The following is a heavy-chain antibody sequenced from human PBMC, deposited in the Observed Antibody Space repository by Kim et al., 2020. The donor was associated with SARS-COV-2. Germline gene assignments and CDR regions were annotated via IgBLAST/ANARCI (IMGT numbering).Heavy chain of an antibody. V-gene: IGHV4-61*02. CDR3: ARVGSSGYVLDY. D-gene: IGHD5-12*01. CDR2: IYTSGST. Sequence: SQTLSLTCTVSGGSISSGSYYWSWIRQPAGKGLEWIGRIYTSGSTNYNPSLKSRVTISVDTSKNQFSLKLSSVTAADTAVYYCARVGSSGYVLDYWGQGTLVTVSS. J-gene: IGHJ4*02. CDR1: GGSISSGSYY.